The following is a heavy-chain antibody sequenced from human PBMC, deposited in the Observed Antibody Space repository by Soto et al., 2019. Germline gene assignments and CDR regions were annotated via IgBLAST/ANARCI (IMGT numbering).Heavy chain of an antibody. CDR1: GFTFSSYG. D-gene: IGHD3-10*01. V-gene: IGHV3-30*18. Sequence: GGSLRLSCAASGFTFSSYGMHWVRQAPGKGLEWVAVISYDGSNKYYADSVKGRFTISRDNSKNTLYLQMNSLRAEDTAVYYCAKGLWYFDYGGQGTLVTVSS. J-gene: IGHJ4*02. CDR2: ISYDGSNK. CDR3: AKGLWYFDY.